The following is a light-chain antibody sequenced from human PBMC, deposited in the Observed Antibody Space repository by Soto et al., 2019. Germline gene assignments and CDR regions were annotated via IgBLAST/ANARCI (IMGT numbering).Light chain of an antibody. CDR3: QQSYSTPWT. CDR2: AAS. Sequence: DIQMTQSPSSLSASVGDRVTIACRASQSISNSLSWYQQIPGKTPKLLIYAASTLRSGVSSRFSGSGSGTDFTLTISSLQTADFATYDCQQSYSTPWTFGQGTKVEIK. J-gene: IGKJ1*01. V-gene: IGKV1-39*01. CDR1: QSISNS.